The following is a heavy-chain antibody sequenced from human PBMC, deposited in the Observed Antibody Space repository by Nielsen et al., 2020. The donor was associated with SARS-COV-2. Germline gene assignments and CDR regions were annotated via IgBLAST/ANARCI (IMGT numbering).Heavy chain of an antibody. Sequence: SETLSPLCPLPGYSISSSYYWSWIRQPPGKGLEWIGYIYYSGSTNYNPSLKSRVTISVDTSKNQFSLKLSSVTAADTAVYYCARVGGGWTGYFDYWGQGTLVTVSS. V-gene: IGHV4-61*01. D-gene: IGHD6-19*01. J-gene: IGHJ4*02. CDR2: IYYSGST. CDR1: GYSISSSYY. CDR3: ARVGGGWTGYFDY.